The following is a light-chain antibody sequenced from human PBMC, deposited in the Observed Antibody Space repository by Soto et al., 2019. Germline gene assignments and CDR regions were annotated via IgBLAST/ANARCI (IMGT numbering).Light chain of an antibody. V-gene: IGKV3-20*01. CDR2: GAS. CDR1: QSVSSSY. J-gene: IGKJ3*01. CDR3: QQYGSSRGFT. Sequence: EIVLTQSPGTLSLSPGERATLSCRASQSVSSSYLAWYQQKPGQAPRLLIYGASSRATGIPDRFSGSGSGTEFTLTISRLEPEDFAVYYCQQYGSSRGFTFGPGTKLDIK.